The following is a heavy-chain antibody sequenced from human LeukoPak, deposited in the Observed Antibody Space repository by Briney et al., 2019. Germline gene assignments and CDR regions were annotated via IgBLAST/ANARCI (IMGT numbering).Heavy chain of an antibody. CDR2: ISGSGGST. V-gene: IGHV3-23*01. J-gene: IGHJ4*02. CDR3: AKDQDWSLPFGVSYYFDY. CDR1: GFTFSSYA. D-gene: IGHD3-3*01. Sequence: PGGSLRLSCAASGFTFSSYAMSWVRQAPGKGLERVSAISGSGGSTYYADSVKGRFTISRDNSKSTLYLQMNSLRAEDTAVYYCAKDQDWSLPFGVSYYFDYWGQGTLVTVSS.